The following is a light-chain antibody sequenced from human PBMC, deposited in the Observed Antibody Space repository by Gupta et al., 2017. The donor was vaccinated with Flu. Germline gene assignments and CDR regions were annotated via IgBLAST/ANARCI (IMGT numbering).Light chain of an antibody. CDR1: QNIDNY. Sequence: PSSLSASVGDRITITCRASQNIDNYLIWFQQVPGKAPKPLIYDTFILQSGVPSRFRGSGYGTDFSLTITGLQPEDFAIYYCQQDKSYPVTFGQGTKVDVE. CDR2: DTF. V-gene: IGKV1-16*01. CDR3: QQDKSYPVT. J-gene: IGKJ3*01.